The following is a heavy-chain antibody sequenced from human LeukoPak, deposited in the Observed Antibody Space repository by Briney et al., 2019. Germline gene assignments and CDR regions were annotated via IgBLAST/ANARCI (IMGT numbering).Heavy chain of an antibody. CDR3: ARDEAFTMIVVVTKSPHAFDI. D-gene: IGHD3-22*01. J-gene: IGHJ3*02. CDR2: ISSSSSTI. CDR1: GFTFSSYS. V-gene: IGHV3-48*01. Sequence: GGSLRLSCAASGFTFSSYSMNWVRQAPGKGLEWVSYISSSSSTIYYADSVKGRFTISRDNAKNSLYLQMNSLRVEDTAVYYCARDEAFTMIVVVTKSPHAFDIWGQGTMVTVSS.